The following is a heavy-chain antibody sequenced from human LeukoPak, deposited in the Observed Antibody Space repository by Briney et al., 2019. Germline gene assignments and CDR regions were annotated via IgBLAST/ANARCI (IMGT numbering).Heavy chain of an antibody. CDR1: GDSISSSSYY. V-gene: IGHV4-39*01. Sequence: SETLSLTCTVSGDSISSSSYYWGWIRQPPGKGLEWIGSIYYSGSTYYNPSLKSRVTISVDTSKNQFSLKLSSVTAADTAVYYCARHHALDYYGSGGYYYGWFDPWGQGTLVTVSS. CDR2: IYYSGST. CDR3: ARHHALDYYGSGGYYYGWFDP. J-gene: IGHJ5*02. D-gene: IGHD3-10*01.